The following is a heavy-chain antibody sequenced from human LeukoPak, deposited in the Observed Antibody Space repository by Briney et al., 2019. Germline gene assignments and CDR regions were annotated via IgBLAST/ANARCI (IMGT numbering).Heavy chain of an antibody. CDR2: ISHDGSNK. D-gene: IGHD3-9*01. CDR3: AKSDILTGYHNPFDY. Sequence: PGRSLRLSCAASGFTFSSYGMHWVRQAPGKGLEWVAVISHDGSNKYYADSVKGRFTISRDNSKNTLYLQMNSLRAEDTAVYYCAKSDILTGYHNPFDYWGQGTLVTVSS. CDR1: GFTFSSYG. J-gene: IGHJ4*02. V-gene: IGHV3-30*18.